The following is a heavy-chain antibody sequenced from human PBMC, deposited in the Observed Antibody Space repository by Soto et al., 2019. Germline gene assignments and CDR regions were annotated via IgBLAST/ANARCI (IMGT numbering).Heavy chain of an antibody. CDR3: ARDSAAGSTFDY. D-gene: IGHD6-13*01. CDR1: GGSISSGGYY. Sequence: QVQLQESGPGLVKPSQTLSLTCTVSGGSISSGGYYWSWIRQHPGKGLEWIGYIYYSGSTYYNPSLTSRVTISVDTSKNQFSLKLSSVTAADTAVYYCARDSAAGSTFDYWGQGTLVTVSS. J-gene: IGHJ4*02. CDR2: IYYSGST. V-gene: IGHV4-31*03.